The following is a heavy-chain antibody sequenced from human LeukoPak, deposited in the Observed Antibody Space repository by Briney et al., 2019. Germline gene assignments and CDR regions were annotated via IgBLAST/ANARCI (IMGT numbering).Heavy chain of an antibody. Sequence: ASVKVSCKASGYTFTSYYMHWVRQAPGQGLEWMGIINPSGGSTSYAQKFQGRVTMTRDTSTSTVYMELSSLRSEDTAVYYCARAGGGSWLSTGLDYWGQGTLVTVSS. CDR2: INPSGGST. D-gene: IGHD3-22*01. V-gene: IGHV1-46*01. CDR1: GYTFTSYY. CDR3: ARAGGGSWLSTGLDY. J-gene: IGHJ4*02.